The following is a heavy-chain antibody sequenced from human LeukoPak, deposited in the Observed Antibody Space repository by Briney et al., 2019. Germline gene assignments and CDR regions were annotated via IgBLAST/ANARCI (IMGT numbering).Heavy chain of an antibody. D-gene: IGHD4-17*01. V-gene: IGHV4-61*02. CDR2: IYTSGST. Sequence: KTSQTLSLTCTVSGGSISSGSYYWSWIRQPAGMGVEWIGRIYTSGSTNYNPSLKSRVTISVDTSKNQFSLKLSSVTAADTAVYYCARAWTTSGDAFDIWGQGTMVTVSS. CDR1: GGSISSGSYY. CDR3: ARAWTTSGDAFDI. J-gene: IGHJ3*02.